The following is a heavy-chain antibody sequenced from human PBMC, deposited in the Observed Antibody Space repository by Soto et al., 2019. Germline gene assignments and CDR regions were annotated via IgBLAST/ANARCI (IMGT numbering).Heavy chain of an antibody. Sequence: EVQLVESGGGLVQPGGSLRLSCAASGFTFGTHAMHWVRQAPGKGLEYVSGISSNGGSTYHANSVKGRFTISRDNSKNTLYLQMGSLRAEDMAVYYCARGGAGAVVAAAVHNYFDYWGQGALVTVSS. D-gene: IGHD2-2*01. CDR1: GFTFGTHA. V-gene: IGHV3-64*01. CDR2: ISSNGGST. J-gene: IGHJ4*02. CDR3: ARGGAGAVVAAAVHNYFDY.